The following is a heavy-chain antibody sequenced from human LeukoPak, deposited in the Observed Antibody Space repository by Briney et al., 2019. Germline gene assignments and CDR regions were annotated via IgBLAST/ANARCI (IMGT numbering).Heavy chain of an antibody. CDR2: ISSSGSTI. CDR3: ARRGALRDY. Sequence: GGSLRLSCAASGFTFSSYEMNWVRQAPGKGLEWVSYISSSGSTIYYADSVKGRFTISRDNSKNTLYLQMNSLRAEDTAVYYCARRGALRDYWGQGTLVTVSS. J-gene: IGHJ4*02. V-gene: IGHV3-48*03. D-gene: IGHD3-16*01. CDR1: GFTFSSYE.